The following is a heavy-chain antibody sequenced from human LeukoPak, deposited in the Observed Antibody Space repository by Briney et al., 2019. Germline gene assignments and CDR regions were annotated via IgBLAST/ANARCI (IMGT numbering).Heavy chain of an antibody. CDR1: GFTFSAYW. CDR2: IKVDGSEK. J-gene: IGHJ5*02. CDR3: ARGTSYSPNWFDP. Sequence: GGSLRLFCAASGFTFSAYWLSWLRQSPGKGLEWVANIKVDGSEKYYEDSVKGRFTISRDNADNSLFLQMNSLRVEDTAMYYCARGTSYSPNWFDPWGQGTLVTVSS. D-gene: IGHD2-15*01. V-gene: IGHV3-7*01.